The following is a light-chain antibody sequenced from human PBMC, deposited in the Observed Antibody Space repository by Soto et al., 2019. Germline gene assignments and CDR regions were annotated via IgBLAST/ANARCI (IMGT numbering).Light chain of an antibody. CDR1: RSVGSY. CDR3: QQRDNWPFT. Sequence: EIVLTQSPATLSLSPGERATLSCRASRSVGSYLAWFQQRPGQAPRLLIHAASNRAPGIPARFPGSGSGTDFTLTISSLEPEDYAVYYCQQRDNWPFTFGPGTTVDIK. J-gene: IGKJ3*01. V-gene: IGKV3-11*01. CDR2: AAS.